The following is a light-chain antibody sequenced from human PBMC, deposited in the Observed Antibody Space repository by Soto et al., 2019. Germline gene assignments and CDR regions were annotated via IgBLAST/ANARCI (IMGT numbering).Light chain of an antibody. V-gene: IGLV2-8*01. CDR1: SSDVGGYNY. Sequence: QSALTQPPSASGSPGQSVTISCAGTSSDVGGYNYVSWYQHHSGKAPKLIIYAVSNRPSGVPDRFSGSKSGNTASLTVSGLRAEDEADYYCSSYAGSNNLVFGTGTKVTIL. CDR2: AVS. CDR3: SSYAGSNNLV. J-gene: IGLJ1*01.